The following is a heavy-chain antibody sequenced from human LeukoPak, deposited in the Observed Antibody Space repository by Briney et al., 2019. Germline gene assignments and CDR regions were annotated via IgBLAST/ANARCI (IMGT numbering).Heavy chain of an antibody. V-gene: IGHV1-69*11. CDR2: IIPMLGTG. J-gene: IGHJ3*02. CDR3: ARGREDTAMVLRAAFDI. CDR1: GGTFSSYA. D-gene: IGHD5-18*01. Sequence: ASVKVSCKASGGTFSSYAISWVRQAPGQGLEWMGRIIPMLGTGEYAQKFQGRVTITTDESTSTTYMELSSLGSEDTAVYYCARGREDTAMVLRAAFDIWGQGTMVTVSS.